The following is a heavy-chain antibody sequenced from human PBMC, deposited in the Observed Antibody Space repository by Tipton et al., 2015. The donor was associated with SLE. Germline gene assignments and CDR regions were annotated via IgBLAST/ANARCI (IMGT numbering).Heavy chain of an antibody. CDR2: IKPDGSET. D-gene: IGHD1-20*01. Sequence: SLRLSCAASGFTFSNYWMTWVRQGPGKGLEWVANIKPDGSETYYVDSVKGRFAISRDNAKNSLFLQMHNLRAEDTGFYYCARDPGGYNWRKEEGFESWGRGTLVTVSS. V-gene: IGHV3-7*01. CDR1: GFTFSNYW. J-gene: IGHJ4*02. CDR3: ARDPGGYNWRKEEGFES.